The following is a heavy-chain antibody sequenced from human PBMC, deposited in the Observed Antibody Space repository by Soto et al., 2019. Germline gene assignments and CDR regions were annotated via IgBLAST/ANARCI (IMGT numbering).Heavy chain of an antibody. Sequence: SVKVSCKASGYKFTTYFIHWGRQARGQRLEWIGWIVVGSGNTNYAQKFQERVTITRDMSTSTAYMELSSLRSEDTAVYYCAADSTLVGATIFDYWGQGTLVTVSS. D-gene: IGHD1-26*01. J-gene: IGHJ4*02. V-gene: IGHV1-58*02. CDR1: GYKFTTYF. CDR2: IVVGSGNT. CDR3: AADSTLVGATIFDY.